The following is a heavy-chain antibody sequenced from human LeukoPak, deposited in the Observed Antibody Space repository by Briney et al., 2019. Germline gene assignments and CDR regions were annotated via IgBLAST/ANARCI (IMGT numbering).Heavy chain of an antibody. CDR3: ARGRVYYYGSGSYYNVDY. V-gene: IGHV1-69*06. J-gene: IGHJ4*02. CDR2: IIPSFGTA. CDR1: GGTFTSYA. D-gene: IGHD3-10*01. Sequence: SVKVSCKASGGTFTSYAISWERQAPGQGLEWMGGIIPSFGTANYAQKFQGRVTITADKYTSTAYMELSSLRSEDTAVYYCARGRVYYYGSGSYYNVDYWGQGTLVTVSS.